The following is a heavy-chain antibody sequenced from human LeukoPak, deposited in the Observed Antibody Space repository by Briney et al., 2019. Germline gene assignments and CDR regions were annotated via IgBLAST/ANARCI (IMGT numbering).Heavy chain of an antibody. D-gene: IGHD6-6*01. CDR3: ARAYSSSSFYWYFDL. CDR1: GGSISSGGYS. J-gene: IGHJ2*01. V-gene: IGHV4-30-2*01. Sequence: PSQTLSLTCAVSGGSISSGGYSWSWIRQPPGKGLEWIGYIYHSGSTYYNPSLKSRVTISVDTSKNQFSLKLSSVTAADTAVYYCARAYSSSSFYWYFDLWGRGTLVTVSS. CDR2: IYHSGST.